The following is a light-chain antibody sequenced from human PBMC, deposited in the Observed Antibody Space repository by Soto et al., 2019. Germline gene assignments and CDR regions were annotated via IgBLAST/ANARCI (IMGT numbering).Light chain of an antibody. CDR2: KGS. CDR3: MQGPHWPVT. J-gene: IGKJ1*01. Sequence: DVVLPQSPLSLPVTLGQPASISCRSSHSLVYTDGHTYLNWFQLTPGQSPRRLIYKGSTRDYGVPERFSGSGLGADFTPKISRVEADDCGVYDCMQGPHWPVTFGQGTKVEIE. CDR1: HSLVYTDGHTY. V-gene: IGKV2-30*01.